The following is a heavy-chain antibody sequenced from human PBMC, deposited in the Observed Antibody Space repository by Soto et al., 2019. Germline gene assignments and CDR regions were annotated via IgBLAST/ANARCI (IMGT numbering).Heavy chain of an antibody. D-gene: IGHD4-17*01. CDR1: GASVASGGYF. V-gene: IGHV4-61*08. J-gene: IGHJ4*02. CDR3: ARSYGGTLDY. CDR2: IYYSGST. Sequence: SETLSLTCSVSGASVASGGYFWTWIRQLPGKGLEWIGYIYYSGSTNYNPSLKSRVTISVDTSKNQFSLKLSSVTAADTAVYYCARSYGGTLDYWGQGTLVTVSS.